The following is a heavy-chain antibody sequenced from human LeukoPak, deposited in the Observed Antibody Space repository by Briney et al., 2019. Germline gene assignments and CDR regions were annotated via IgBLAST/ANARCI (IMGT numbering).Heavy chain of an antibody. CDR3: ARGITMVRGVISWFDP. D-gene: IGHD3-10*01. J-gene: IGHJ5*02. V-gene: IGHV4-59*01. CDR2: IYYSGST. CDR1: GGSISSYD. Sequence: SETLSLTCTVSGGSISSYDWSWIRRPPGKGLEWIGYIYYSGSTNYNPSLKSRVTISVDTSKNQFSLKLSSVTAADTAVYYCARGITMVRGVISWFDPWGQGTLVTVSS.